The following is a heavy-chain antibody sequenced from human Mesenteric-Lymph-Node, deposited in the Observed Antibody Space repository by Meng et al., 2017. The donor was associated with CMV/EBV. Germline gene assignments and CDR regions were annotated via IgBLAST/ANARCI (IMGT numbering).Heavy chain of an antibody. J-gene: IGHJ4*02. Sequence: CAASGFTFRSYAMSWVRQAPGKGLELVSAISGSGGSTYYADSVKGRFTISRDNSKNTLYLQMNSLRAEDTAVYYCAKVPGIAVAVDYWGQGTLVTVSS. CDR3: AKVPGIAVAVDY. D-gene: IGHD6-19*01. V-gene: IGHV3-23*01. CDR1: GFTFRSYA. CDR2: ISGSGGST.